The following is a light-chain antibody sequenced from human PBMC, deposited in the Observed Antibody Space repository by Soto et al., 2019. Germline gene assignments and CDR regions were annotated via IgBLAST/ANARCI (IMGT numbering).Light chain of an antibody. Sequence: DIPMTQYPSTLSASVGDRVTITCRACQSISTWLAWYQQKPGKAPKVLIYDASSLESGVPSRFSGSGSGTEFTLTITSLQPDDSATYYCQQYSSYWTFGLGTKVEIK. CDR3: QQYSSYWT. CDR1: QSISTW. CDR2: DAS. J-gene: IGKJ1*01. V-gene: IGKV1-5*01.